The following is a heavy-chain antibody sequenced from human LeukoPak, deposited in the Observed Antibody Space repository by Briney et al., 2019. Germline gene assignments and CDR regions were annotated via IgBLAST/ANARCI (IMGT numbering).Heavy chain of an antibody. CDR1: GGSISSGAYS. D-gene: IGHD5-12*01. CDR3: ASHSGGYAY. V-gene: IGHV4-30-4*07. Sequence: SETLSLTCAVSGGSISSGAYSWSWIRQPPRKGLEWIGYVYYSGGTYYNPSPKSRVTISVDTSKNQFSLKLSSVTAADTAVYYCASHSGGYAYWGQGTLVTVSS. J-gene: IGHJ4*02. CDR2: VYYSGGT.